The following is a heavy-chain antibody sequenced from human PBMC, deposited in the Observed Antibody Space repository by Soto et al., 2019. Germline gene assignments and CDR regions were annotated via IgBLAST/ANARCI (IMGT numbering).Heavy chain of an antibody. CDR3: AREVRWVCYYYYMDV. Sequence: QVQLQQWGAGLLKPSETLSLTCAVYGGSFSGFYWSWIRQPPGKGLEWIGEIDHSGNTNYNPSLKSRVTISVDNSKNQFSLKLSSVTAVDTAVYYCAREVRWVCYYYYMDVWGKGTTVPVSS. CDR1: GGSFSGFY. D-gene: IGHD1-26*01. J-gene: IGHJ6*03. CDR2: IDHSGNT. V-gene: IGHV4-34*01.